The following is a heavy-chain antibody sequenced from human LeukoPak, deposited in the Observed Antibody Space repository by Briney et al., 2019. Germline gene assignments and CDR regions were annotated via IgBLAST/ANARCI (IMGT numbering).Heavy chain of an antibody. V-gene: IGHV3-30*04. Sequence: RLLHAVCGLIFKTYSTQCATDASAKAWVDGIDIPYDGSNKYHADSVKGRVTISRDNSKKTLYLQMDNLIGEDTAVYYCAREARFGATYYLDYWGQGTLVTVSS. CDR3: AREARFGATYYLDY. CDR1: GLIFKTYS. J-gene: IGHJ4*02. D-gene: IGHD4/OR15-4a*01. CDR2: IPYDGSNK.